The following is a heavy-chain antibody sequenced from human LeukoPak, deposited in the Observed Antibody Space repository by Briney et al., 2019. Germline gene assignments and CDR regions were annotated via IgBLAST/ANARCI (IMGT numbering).Heavy chain of an antibody. CDR2: ISGSGGST. CDR3: ASDSSGYKDFDY. V-gene: IGHV3-23*01. CDR1: GFTFSSYA. D-gene: IGHD3-22*01. Sequence: GGSLRLSCAASGFTFSSYAMSWVRQAPGKGLEWVSAISGSGGSTYYADSVKGRFTISRDNSKNTLYLQMNSLRAEDTAVYYCASDSSGYKDFDYWGQGTLVTVSS. J-gene: IGHJ4*02.